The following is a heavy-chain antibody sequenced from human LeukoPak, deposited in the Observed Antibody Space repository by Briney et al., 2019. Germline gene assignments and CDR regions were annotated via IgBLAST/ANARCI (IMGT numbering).Heavy chain of an antibody. Sequence: SETLSLTCAVYGGSFSGYYWSWIRQPPGKGLEWIGEINHSGSTNYNPSLKGRVTMSVDTSKNQFSLKLSSVTAADTAVYYCARGRGGRYFDSGGQGTLVTVSS. D-gene: IGHD1-26*01. V-gene: IGHV4-34*01. CDR3: ARGRGGRYFDS. CDR1: GGSFSGYY. J-gene: IGHJ4*02. CDR2: INHSGST.